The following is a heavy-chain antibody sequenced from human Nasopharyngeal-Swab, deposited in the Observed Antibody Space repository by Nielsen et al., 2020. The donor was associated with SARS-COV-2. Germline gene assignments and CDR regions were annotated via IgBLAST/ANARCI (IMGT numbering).Heavy chain of an antibody. V-gene: IGHV1-18*04. CDR3: ARGKAFRPTATSGYQDY. CDR1: GYTFTSYG. CDR2: ISAYNGNT. Sequence: ASVKVSCKASGYTFTSYGISWVRQAPGQGLEWMGWISAYNGNTNYAQKLQGRVTMTTDTSTSTAYMELRSLRSDDTAVYYCARGKAFRPTATSGYQDYWGQGTLVTVSS. D-gene: IGHD2-2*01. J-gene: IGHJ4*02.